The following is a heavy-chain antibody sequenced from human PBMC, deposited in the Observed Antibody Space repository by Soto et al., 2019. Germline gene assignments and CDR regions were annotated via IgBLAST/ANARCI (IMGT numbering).Heavy chain of an antibody. J-gene: IGHJ2*01. V-gene: IGHV3-74*01. CDR2: MNTWGTAT. Sequence: EAQLVESGGGLVQPGGSLRLSCAASGLTLRNHWMHWVRQTPGKGLVWVSGMNTWGTATYYADSVKGRFTISRDNAKNTLYLEMTSLRAEDTAVYYCGGVFDFWGRGTLVTVSS. CDR3: GGVFDF. CDR1: GLTLRNHW.